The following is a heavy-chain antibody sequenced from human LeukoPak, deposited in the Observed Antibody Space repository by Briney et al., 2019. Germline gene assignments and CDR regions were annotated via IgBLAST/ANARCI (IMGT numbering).Heavy chain of an antibody. J-gene: IGHJ5*02. CDR2: MISNSGNT. CDR1: GYSFTSYD. Sequence: ASEKLSCKGAGYSFTSYDNNWGRQGKGQGLEWEGWMISNSGNTVYAQTFQGRVTMTRNTSISTAYMQLSSLRSADTAVYYCAIISYYYDSSAYYHWGQGTLVTVSS. CDR3: AIISYYYDSSAYYH. V-gene: IGHV1-8*01. D-gene: IGHD3-22*01.